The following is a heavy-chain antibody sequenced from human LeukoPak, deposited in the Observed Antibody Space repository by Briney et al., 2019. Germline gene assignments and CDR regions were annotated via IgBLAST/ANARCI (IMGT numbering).Heavy chain of an antibody. CDR1: GFTFDDYA. CDR2: ISWNSGSI. Sequence: PGRSLRLSCAVSGFTFDDYAMHWVRQAPGKGLEWVSGISWNSGSIGYADSVKGRFTISRDNAKNSLYLQMNSLRAEDTALYYCASAAYGYWGQGTLVTVSS. CDR3: ASAAYGY. D-gene: IGHD2-2*01. J-gene: IGHJ4*02. V-gene: IGHV3-9*01.